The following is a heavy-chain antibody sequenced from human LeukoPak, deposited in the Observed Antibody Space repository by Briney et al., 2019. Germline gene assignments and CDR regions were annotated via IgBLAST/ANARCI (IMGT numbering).Heavy chain of an antibody. CDR3: ARGRCVGSTNCYYFDS. Sequence: ASVKVSCKASGYTFTNYGISWVREAPGQGLEWMGWISANNGNTNYAQKFQDRVTITRDTPASTAYMELSSLRSEDTAVYYCARGRCVGSTNCYYFDSWGQGTLVTVSS. CDR2: ISANNGNT. J-gene: IGHJ4*02. CDR1: GYTFTNYG. V-gene: IGHV1-18*01. D-gene: IGHD2-2*01.